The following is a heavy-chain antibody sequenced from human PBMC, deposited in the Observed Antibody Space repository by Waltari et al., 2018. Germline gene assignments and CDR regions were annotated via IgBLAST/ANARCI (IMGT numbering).Heavy chain of an antibody. V-gene: IGHV1-24*01. CDR2: FGPEASET. D-gene: IGHD6-19*01. CDR1: GYTLTELS. Sequence: QVQLVQTGAEVKKPGASVKVSCKVSGYTLTELSMHWVRQAPGKGLEWMGGFGPEASETIYAQKFPGGVTMTEDTSTDTAYMELSGLRSEDTAVYYCATVQAVADFDAFDIWGQGTMVTVSS. CDR3: ATVQAVADFDAFDI. J-gene: IGHJ3*02.